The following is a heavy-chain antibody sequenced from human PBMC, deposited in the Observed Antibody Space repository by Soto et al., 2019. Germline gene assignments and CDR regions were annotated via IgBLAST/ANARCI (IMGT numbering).Heavy chain of an antibody. CDR1: GCSIISSTDY. D-gene: IGHD3-10*01. Sequence: LTWTVSGCSIISSTDYWGWIRQPPGKGLEWIGSINYSGHTFYNPSLKSRVTISVNTSKSQFSLKLTSVTAADTAVYFCARRGSVAGTSWFGPWGLGTPVTVSS. V-gene: IGHV4-39*01. CDR3: ARRGSVAGTSWFGP. CDR2: INYSGHT. J-gene: IGHJ5*02.